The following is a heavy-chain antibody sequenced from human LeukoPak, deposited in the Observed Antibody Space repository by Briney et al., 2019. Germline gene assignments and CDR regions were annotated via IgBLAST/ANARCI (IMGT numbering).Heavy chain of an antibody. Sequence: SETLSLTCTVSGGSISSSSYYWGWIRQPPGKGLEWIGSIYYSGSTYYNPSLKSRVTISVDTSKNQFSLKLSSVTAADTAVYYCARHPDYYYYYMDVWGKGTTVTVSS. V-gene: IGHV4-39*01. CDR1: GGSISSSSYY. CDR2: IYYSGST. J-gene: IGHJ6*03. CDR3: ARHPDYYYYYMDV.